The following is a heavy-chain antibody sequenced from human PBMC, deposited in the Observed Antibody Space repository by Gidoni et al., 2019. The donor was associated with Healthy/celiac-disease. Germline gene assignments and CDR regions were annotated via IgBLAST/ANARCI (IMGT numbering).Heavy chain of an antibody. CDR2: IKSKTDGGTT. V-gene: IGHV3-15*01. CDR1: GFTFSHAW. CDR3: TTGYYGAGDAFDI. D-gene: IGHD3-22*01. J-gene: IGHJ3*02. Sequence: EVQLVESGGGLVKPGGSLRLSCAASGFTFSHAWMSWVRQAPGKGLEWVGRIKSKTDGGTTDYAAPVKGRFTISRDDSKNTLYLQMNSLKTEDTAVYYCTTGYYGAGDAFDIWGQGTMVTVSS.